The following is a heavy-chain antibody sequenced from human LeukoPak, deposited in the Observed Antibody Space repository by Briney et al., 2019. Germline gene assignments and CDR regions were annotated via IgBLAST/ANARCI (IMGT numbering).Heavy chain of an antibody. Sequence: GGSLRLSCAASGFTFSSYEMNWVRQAPGNGLEWVSYISSSGSTIYYADSVKGRFTISRDNAKNSLYLQMNSLRAEDTAVYYCARGRLLGDYFDYWGQGTLVTVSS. CDR3: ARGRLLGDYFDY. V-gene: IGHV3-48*03. J-gene: IGHJ4*02. CDR1: GFTFSSYE. D-gene: IGHD3-16*01. CDR2: ISSSGSTI.